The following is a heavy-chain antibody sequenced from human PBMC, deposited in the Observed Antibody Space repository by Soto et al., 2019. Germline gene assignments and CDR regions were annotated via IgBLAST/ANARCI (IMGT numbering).Heavy chain of an antibody. J-gene: IGHJ4*02. Sequence: QVQLVQSGAEVKKPGASVKVSCNPSGYAFTSYTMHWVRQAPGQGLEWMGWINADNGDSKYSQKFQGRVTITRDTSASIAYMELSSLRSEDTAVYYCARDTGSGLSVETGIFEYWGQGTLVTVSS. V-gene: IGHV1-3*01. CDR2: INADNGDS. D-gene: IGHD7-27*01. CDR1: GYAFTSYT. CDR3: ARDTGSGLSVETGIFEY.